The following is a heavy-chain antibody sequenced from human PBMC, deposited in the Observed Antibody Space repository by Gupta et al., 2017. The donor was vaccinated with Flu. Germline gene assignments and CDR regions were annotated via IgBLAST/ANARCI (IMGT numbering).Heavy chain of an antibody. CDR2: ISGSGGST. CDR3: AKDYYDSSGYYYYYYGMDV. J-gene: IGHJ6*02. V-gene: IGHV3-23*01. Sequence: GLEWVSAISGSGGSTYYADSVKGRFTISRDNSKNTLYLQMNSLRAEDTAVYYCAKDYYDSSGYYYYYYGMDVWGQGTTVTVSS. D-gene: IGHD3-22*01.